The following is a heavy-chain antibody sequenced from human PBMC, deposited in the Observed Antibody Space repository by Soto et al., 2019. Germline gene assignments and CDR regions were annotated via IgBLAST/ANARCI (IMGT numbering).Heavy chain of an antibody. J-gene: IGHJ6*02. Sequence: SETLSLTCSVSGGSISSSSYYWGWIRQPPGKGLEWIGSIYYSGSTYYNPSLKSRVTISVDTSKNQFSLKLGSVTAADTAVYYCATPVVPAATPLGVYYYYYGMDVWGQGTTVTVSS. CDR1: GGSISSSSYY. D-gene: IGHD2-2*01. CDR2: IYYSGST. CDR3: ATPVVPAATPLGVYYYYYGMDV. V-gene: IGHV4-39*01.